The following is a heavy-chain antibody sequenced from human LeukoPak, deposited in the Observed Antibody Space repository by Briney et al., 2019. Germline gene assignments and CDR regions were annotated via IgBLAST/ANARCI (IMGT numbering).Heavy chain of an antibody. V-gene: IGHV4-34*01. J-gene: IGHJ6*02. CDR2: INHSGST. Sequence: SETLSLTCAVYGGSFSGYYWSWIRQPPGKGLEWIGEINHSGSTYYNPSLKSRVTISVDRSKNQFSLKLSSVTAADTAVYYCARETLDCSSTSCYPAGGMDVWGQGTTVTVSS. CDR1: GGSFSGYY. D-gene: IGHD2-2*01. CDR3: ARETLDCSSTSCYPAGGMDV.